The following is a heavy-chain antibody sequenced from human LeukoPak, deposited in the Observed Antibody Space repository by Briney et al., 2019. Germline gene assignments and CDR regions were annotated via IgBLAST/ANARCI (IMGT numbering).Heavy chain of an antibody. CDR1: GFTFSSHW. CDR2: ISGSGVST. Sequence: AGGSLRLSCAASGFTFSSHWMHWVRQAPGKGLEWVSGISGSGVSTNYADSVKGRFTISRDNFKNTLYLQMSSLRAEDTAIYYCAKDYCSSVSCPSLYYYYGMDVWGQGTTVTVSS. J-gene: IGHJ6*02. D-gene: IGHD2-15*01. V-gene: IGHV3-23*01. CDR3: AKDYCSSVSCPSLYYYYGMDV.